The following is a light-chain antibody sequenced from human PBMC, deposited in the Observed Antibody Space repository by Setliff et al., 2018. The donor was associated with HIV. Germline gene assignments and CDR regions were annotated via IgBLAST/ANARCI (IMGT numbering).Light chain of an antibody. CDR1: SSDVGVYNY. J-gene: IGLJ2*01. CDR3: SSYTSSDTLV. V-gene: IGLV2-14*03. Sequence: QSALAQPASVSGSPGQSITISCTGTSSDVGVYNYVSWYQQHPGKAPKLMIYDVTKRPSGVSNRFSGSKSGNRASLSISGLQAEDEADYYCSSYTSSDTLVFGGGT. CDR2: DVT.